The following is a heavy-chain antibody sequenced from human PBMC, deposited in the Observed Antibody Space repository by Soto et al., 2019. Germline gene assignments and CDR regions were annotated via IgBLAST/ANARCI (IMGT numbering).Heavy chain of an antibody. Sequence: GGSLRLSCAASGFTFSSYAMSWVRQAPGKGLEWVSAISGSGGSTYYADSVNGRFTISRDNSKNTLYLQMNSLRAEDTAVYYCAKQTHSIAVAGIVDYWGQGTLVTVSS. J-gene: IGHJ4*02. D-gene: IGHD6-19*01. V-gene: IGHV3-23*01. CDR2: ISGSGGST. CDR1: GFTFSSYA. CDR3: AKQTHSIAVAGIVDY.